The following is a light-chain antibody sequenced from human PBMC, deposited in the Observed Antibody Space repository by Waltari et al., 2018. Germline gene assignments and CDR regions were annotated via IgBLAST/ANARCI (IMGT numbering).Light chain of an antibody. CDR1: TGAVTTGHY. J-gene: IGLJ2*01. CDR3: LLSYSVARPV. V-gene: IGLV7-46*01. CDR2: DTT. Sequence: QAVVTQEPSLTVSPGGTVTLTCGSSTGAVTTGHYPYWLQQKPGHTPGSLIYDTTNQQYWPPARFSGALRGDKAALTLAGAQPEDEADYDCLLSYSVARPVFGGGTKLTVL.